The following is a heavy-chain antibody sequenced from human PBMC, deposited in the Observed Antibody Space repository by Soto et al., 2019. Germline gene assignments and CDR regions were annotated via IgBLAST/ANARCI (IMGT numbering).Heavy chain of an antibody. CDR1: GFTFSSYA. CDR2: ISGSGGST. Sequence: GGSLRLSCAASGFTFSSYAMSWVRQAPGKGLEWVSAISGSGGSTYYADSVKGRFTISRDNSKNTLYLQMNSLRAEDTAVYYCAKAGPGVGWSTVNGLFDYWGQGTLVTVSS. V-gene: IGHV3-23*01. D-gene: IGHD4-17*01. J-gene: IGHJ4*02. CDR3: AKAGPGVGWSTVNGLFDY.